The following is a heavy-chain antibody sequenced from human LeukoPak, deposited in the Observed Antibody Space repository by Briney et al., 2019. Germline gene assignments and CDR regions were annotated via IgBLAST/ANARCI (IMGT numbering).Heavy chain of an antibody. CDR3: AKLGGQELHNYYVAV. D-gene: IGHD3-16*01. J-gene: IGHJ6*03. CDR2: IIDSGEST. V-gene: IGHV3-23*01. Sequence: GSLRLPFSTSGFTFSSYSIGWGRQAPGKGLEWGSGIIDSGESTYYANFAKGRFTISRDNSNNTLYLQMNSLRAEDTAVYYCAKLGGQELHNYYVAVCGKGTTVAVSS. CDR1: GFTFSSYS.